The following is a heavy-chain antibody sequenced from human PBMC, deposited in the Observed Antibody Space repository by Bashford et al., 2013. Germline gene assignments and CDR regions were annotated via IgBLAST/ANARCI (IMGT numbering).Heavy chain of an antibody. D-gene: IGHD1-7*01. CDR2: INHSGST. CDR3: ARGITGTTSVFSY. Sequence: SSETLSLTCAVYRWVLQWLLLELDPPAPRKGLEWIGEINHSGSTNYNPSLKSRVTISVDTSKNQFSLKLSSVTAADTAVYYCARGITGTTSVFSYWGQGTLVTVSS. V-gene: IGHV4-34*01. J-gene: IGHJ4*02. CDR1: RWVLQWLL.